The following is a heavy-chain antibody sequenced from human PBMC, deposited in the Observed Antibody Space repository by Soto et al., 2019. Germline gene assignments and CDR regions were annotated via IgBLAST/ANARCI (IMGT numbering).Heavy chain of an antibody. Sequence: GGSLRLSCAASGFTFDDYTMHWVRQAPGKGLEWVSLISWDGGSTYYADSVKGRFTISRDNSKNSLYLQMNSLRTEDTALYYCATYSSSRGFDYWGQGTLVTVSS. J-gene: IGHJ4*02. CDR1: GFTFDDYT. CDR3: ATYSSSRGFDY. CDR2: ISWDGGST. D-gene: IGHD6-6*01. V-gene: IGHV3-43*01.